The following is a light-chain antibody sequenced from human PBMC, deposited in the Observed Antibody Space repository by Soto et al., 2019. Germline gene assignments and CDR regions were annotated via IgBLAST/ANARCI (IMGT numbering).Light chain of an antibody. CDR3: QEYNSYPDT. V-gene: IGKV1-13*02. CDR2: AAF. Sequence: AIQFPQSPSSLSASVGDRFTITCRASQGLSSALVWYQQKPGKAPKLLIYAAFSLESGVPSWVSGSGSGTAITRTISSLQPEDFATYDWQEYNSYPDTFSKGTRLEIK. CDR1: QGLSSA. J-gene: IGKJ5*01.